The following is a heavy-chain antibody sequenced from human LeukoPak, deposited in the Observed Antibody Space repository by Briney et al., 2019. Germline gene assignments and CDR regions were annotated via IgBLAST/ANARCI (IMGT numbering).Heavy chain of an antibody. CDR1: GGSITSANW. CDR2: IYHTGNA. V-gene: IGHV4-4*02. J-gene: IGHJ6*03. D-gene: IGHD3/OR15-3a*01. Sequence: SETLSLTCAVSGGSITSANWWSWVRQSPGKGLQWIGEIYHTGNANYNPSLQSRVIISLDRSKNQFSLRLNSVTAADTAVYFCARDADGTDLHYYHMDVWGKGTTVTVS. CDR3: ARDADGTDLHYYHMDV.